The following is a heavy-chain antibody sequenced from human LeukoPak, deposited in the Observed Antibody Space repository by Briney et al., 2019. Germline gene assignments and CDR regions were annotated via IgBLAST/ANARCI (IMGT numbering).Heavy chain of an antibody. CDR1: DFPYNFYE. CDR3: ARGAQFYGSGSFDY. V-gene: IGHV3-48*03. D-gene: IGHD3-10*01. J-gene: IGHJ4*02. CDR2: VSSSGDTI. Sequence: PGGSLRLSCAASDFPYNFYEMNWVRQAPGKGLEWVSYVSSSGDTIYYADSVKGRFTISRDNSKNSLYLQMNSLRAEDTAIYYCARGAQFYGSGSFDYWGRGTLVTVSS.